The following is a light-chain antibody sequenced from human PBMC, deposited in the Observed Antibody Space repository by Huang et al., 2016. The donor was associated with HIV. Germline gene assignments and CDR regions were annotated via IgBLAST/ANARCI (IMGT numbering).Light chain of an antibody. CDR3: LQYGSSPRT. J-gene: IGKJ2*01. Sequence: ETVLTQSPGTLSLSPGERATLYCRAGQSVTSNYLAWYQQKPGQAPRLLIYGTSSRATGIPDSFSGSGSGTDFTLTISRLEPEDFAVYYCLQYGSSPRTFGQGTKLEIK. V-gene: IGKV3-20*01. CDR1: QSVTSNY. CDR2: GTS.